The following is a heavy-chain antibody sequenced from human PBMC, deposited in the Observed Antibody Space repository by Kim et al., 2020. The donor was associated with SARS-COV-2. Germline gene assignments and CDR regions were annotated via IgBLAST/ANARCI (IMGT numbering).Heavy chain of an antibody. D-gene: IGHD1-26*01. Sequence: GGSLRLSCTASGFTFGDYAMSWVRQAPGKGLEWVGFIRSKAYGGTTEYAASVKGRFTISRDDSKSIAYLQMNSLKTEDTAVYYCTRGPRRERYSGSFAWGQGTLVTVSS. J-gene: IGHJ5*02. V-gene: IGHV3-49*04. CDR2: IRSKAYGGTT. CDR3: TRGPRRERYSGSFA. CDR1: GFTFGDYA.